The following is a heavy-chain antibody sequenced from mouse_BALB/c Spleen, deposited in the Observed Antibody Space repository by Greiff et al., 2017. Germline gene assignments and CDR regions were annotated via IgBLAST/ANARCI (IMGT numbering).Heavy chain of an antibody. J-gene: IGHJ1*01. CDR3: ARRGRYGYFDV. CDR2: INSDGGST. V-gene: IGHV5-2*03. Sequence: EVKLEESGGGLVQPGESLKLSCESNEYEFPSHDMSWVRKTPEKRLELVAAINSDGGSTYYPDTMERRFIISRDNTEKALYLQMSSLRSEDTALYYCARRGRYGYFDVWGEGTTVTVSA. CDR1: EYEFPSHD. D-gene: IGHD6-1*01.